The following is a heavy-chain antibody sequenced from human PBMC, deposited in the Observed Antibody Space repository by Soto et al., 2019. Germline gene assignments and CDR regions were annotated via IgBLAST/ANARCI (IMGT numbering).Heavy chain of an antibody. CDR1: GVTVGSNY. V-gene: IGHV3-53*01. Sequence: PGGSLRLSCAASGVTVGSNYMSWVRQAPGKGLEWVSVIYSEGTPYYADSVKGRFTISRENSNNTLYLHMNNLRAEDTAVYYCARSTYYDILTGSYYYYAMDVWGQGTTVTVSS. CDR3: ARSTYYDILTGSYYYYAMDV. CDR2: IYSEGTP. D-gene: IGHD3-9*01. J-gene: IGHJ6*02.